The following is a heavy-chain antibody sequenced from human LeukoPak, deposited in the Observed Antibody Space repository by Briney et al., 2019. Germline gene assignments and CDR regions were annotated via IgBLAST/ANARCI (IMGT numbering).Heavy chain of an antibody. J-gene: IGHJ4*02. D-gene: IGHD3-3*01. CDR3: ARDRRVWSGYYPFDY. CDR1: GYTFTSYG. Sequence: ASVKVSCKASGYTFTSYGISWVRLAPGQGLEWMGWISAYNGNTNYAQKLQGRVTMTTDTSTSTAYMELRSLRSDDTAVYYCARDRRVWSGYYPFDYWGQGTLVTVSS. CDR2: ISAYNGNT. V-gene: IGHV1-18*01.